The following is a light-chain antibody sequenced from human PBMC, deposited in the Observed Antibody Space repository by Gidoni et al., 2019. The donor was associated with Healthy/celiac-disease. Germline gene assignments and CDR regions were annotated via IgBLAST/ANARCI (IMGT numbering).Light chain of an antibody. Sequence: GERATLSCRASQSVSSNLAWYQQKPGQAPRLLIYGASTRATGIPARFSGSGSGTEFTLTISSLQSEDFAVYYCQQYNNWPYTFGQGTKLEIK. CDR2: GAS. CDR1: QSVSSN. CDR3: QQYNNWPYT. J-gene: IGKJ2*01. V-gene: IGKV3-15*01.